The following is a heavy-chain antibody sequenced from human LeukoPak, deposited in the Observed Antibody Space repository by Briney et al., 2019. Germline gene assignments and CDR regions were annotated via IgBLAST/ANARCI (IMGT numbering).Heavy chain of an antibody. V-gene: IGHV1-69*13. CDR3: ASSSANYYDILTGYPTFDY. D-gene: IGHD3-9*01. CDR2: IIPIFGTA. Sequence: ASVKVSCKASGGTFSSYAISWVRQAPGQGLEWMGGIIPIFGTANYAQKFQGRVTITADESTSTAYMELSSLRSEDTAVYYCASSSANYYDILTGYPTFDYWGQGTLVTVPS. J-gene: IGHJ4*02. CDR1: GGTFSSYA.